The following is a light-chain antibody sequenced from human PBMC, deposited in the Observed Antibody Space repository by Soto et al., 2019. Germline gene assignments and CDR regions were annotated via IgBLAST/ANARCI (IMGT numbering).Light chain of an antibody. CDR1: QSVSSN. Sequence: EIVMTQSPATLSVSPGERATLSCRASQSVSSNLAWYQQKPGQAPRLLIYGASTRATGIPARFSGSASGTEFTLPISSLQSEDFAVYYCQQYNNWPPLTFGGGTKVEIK. CDR2: GAS. CDR3: QQYNNWPPLT. V-gene: IGKV3-15*01. J-gene: IGKJ4*01.